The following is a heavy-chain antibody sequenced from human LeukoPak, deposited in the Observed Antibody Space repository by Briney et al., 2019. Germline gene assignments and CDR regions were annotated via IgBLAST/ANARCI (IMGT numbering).Heavy chain of an antibody. D-gene: IGHD6-13*01. Sequence: GGSLRLSCAASGFTFSSYWMHWVRQTPGKGLVWVSHINADGSNTNYADSVKGRFTISRDNPKNTLYLQMNSLRAEDTAVYYCARGPRYSFYWGQGALVSVSS. V-gene: IGHV3-74*01. CDR3: ARGPRYSFY. CDR1: GFTFSSYW. CDR2: INADGSNT. J-gene: IGHJ4*02.